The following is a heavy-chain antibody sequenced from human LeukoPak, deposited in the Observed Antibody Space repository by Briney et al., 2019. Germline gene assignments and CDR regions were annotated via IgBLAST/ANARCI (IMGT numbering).Heavy chain of an antibody. Sequence: ASVKVSCKAPGYTFTSYDINWVRQATGQGLEWMGWMNPNSGNTGYAQKFQGRVTMTRSTSISTAYMELSSLRFEDTAVYYCTRSVRNGHIDYWGQGTLVTVSS. J-gene: IGHJ4*02. V-gene: IGHV1-8*01. CDR1: GYTFTSYD. CDR2: MNPNSGNT. D-gene: IGHD2-21*01. CDR3: TRSVRNGHIDY.